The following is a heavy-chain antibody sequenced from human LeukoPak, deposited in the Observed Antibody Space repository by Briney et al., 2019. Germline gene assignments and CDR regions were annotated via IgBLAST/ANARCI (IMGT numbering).Heavy chain of an antibody. D-gene: IGHD6-13*01. J-gene: IGHJ6*03. CDR1: GYSFTSYW. Sequence: KRGESLKISCKGSGYSFTSYWIGWVRQMPGKGLEWMGIIYPGDSDTRYSPSFQGQVTISADKSISTAYLQWSSLKASDTAMYYCARRVRRGSPSVYYYYYMDVWGKGTTVTVSS. V-gene: IGHV5-51*01. CDR2: IYPGDSDT. CDR3: ARRVRRGSPSVYYYYYMDV.